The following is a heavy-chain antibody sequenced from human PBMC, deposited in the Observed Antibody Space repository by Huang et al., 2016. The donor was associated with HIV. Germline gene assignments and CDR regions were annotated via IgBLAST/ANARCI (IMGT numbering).Heavy chain of an antibody. D-gene: IGHD4-17*01. J-gene: IGHJ4*02. CDR3: ARSAYGDLDY. V-gene: IGHV1-8*02. CDR2: MKPNTGNT. Sequence: QVHLVQSGAEVKKPGASVKVSCKASGYTFPNYDINWVRKAPRRGLEWMGCMKPNTGNTGVAQSVQGRVTMTRKTSITTDYMELTSLTSEDTAVYYCARSAYGDLDYWGLGTLVIVSS. CDR1: GYTFPNYD.